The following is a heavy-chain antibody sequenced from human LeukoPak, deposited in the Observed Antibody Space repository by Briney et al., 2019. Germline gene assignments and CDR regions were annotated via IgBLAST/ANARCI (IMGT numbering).Heavy chain of an antibody. Sequence: SETLSLTCTVSGDSIGSSGYYWGWVRQPPGKGLEWIGSIFYSGNTYYNPSLKSRVTISVDTSRNQFSLKLASVAATDTAVYYCARHEWRGSWSEPWLRPVDNWGQGVLVTVSS. V-gene: IGHV4-39*01. J-gene: IGHJ4*02. CDR1: GDSIGSSGYY. CDR2: IFYSGNT. D-gene: IGHD5-12*01. CDR3: ARHEWRGSWSEPWLRPVDN.